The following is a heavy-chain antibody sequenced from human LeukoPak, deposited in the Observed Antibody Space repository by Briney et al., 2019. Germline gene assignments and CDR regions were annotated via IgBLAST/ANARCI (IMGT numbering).Heavy chain of an antibody. CDR2: ISSSSSYI. CDR3: AKDFYCSSTSCYDY. V-gene: IGHV3-21*01. J-gene: IGHJ4*02. CDR1: GFTFSSYS. D-gene: IGHD2-2*01. Sequence: GGSLRLSCAASGFTFSSYSMNWVRQAPGKGLEWVSSISSSSSYIYYADSVKGRFTISRDNAKNSLYLQMNSLRAEDTAVYYCAKDFYCSSTSCYDYWGQGTLVTVSS.